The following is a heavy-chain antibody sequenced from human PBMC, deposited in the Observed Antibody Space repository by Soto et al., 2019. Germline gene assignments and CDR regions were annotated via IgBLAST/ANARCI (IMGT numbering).Heavy chain of an antibody. D-gene: IGHD2-2*01. CDR1: GFTFSSYG. Sequence: GGSLRLSCAASGFTFSSYGMHWVRHAPGKGLEWVAVIWNDGSNQYYADSVKGRITISRDNSKNTLYLQMNSLRVEVTAVYYCSSRSPALDYWGQGTLVTVSS. CDR2: IWNDGSNQ. J-gene: IGHJ4*02. V-gene: IGHV3-33*01. CDR3: SSRSPALDY.